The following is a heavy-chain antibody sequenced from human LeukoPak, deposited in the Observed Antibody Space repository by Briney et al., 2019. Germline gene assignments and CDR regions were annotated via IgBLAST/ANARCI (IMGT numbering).Heavy chain of an antibody. Sequence: EASVKVSCKASGYTFTGYYMHWVRQAPGQGLEWMGWINPNSGGTNYAQKFQGRVTMTRDTSISTAYMELSRLRSDDTAVYYCARDATTRNAFDIWGQGTMVTVSS. CDR3: ARDATTRNAFDI. V-gene: IGHV1-2*02. J-gene: IGHJ3*02. CDR2: INPNSGGT. CDR1: GYTFTGYY. D-gene: IGHD4-17*01.